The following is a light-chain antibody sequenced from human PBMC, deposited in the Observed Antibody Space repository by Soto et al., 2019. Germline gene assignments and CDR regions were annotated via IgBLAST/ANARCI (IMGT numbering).Light chain of an antibody. CDR2: GAS. CDR1: QSVSSSY. CDR3: QQYGSSSWT. Sequence: EIVLTQSPGTLSLSPGERATLSCRASQSVSSSYLAWYQQKPGQAPRLLIYGASNRATGIPDRFSGSGSGTDFTLTFSRLEPEDFAVYYCQQYGSSSWTFGQGTKVEIK. J-gene: IGKJ1*01. V-gene: IGKV3-20*01.